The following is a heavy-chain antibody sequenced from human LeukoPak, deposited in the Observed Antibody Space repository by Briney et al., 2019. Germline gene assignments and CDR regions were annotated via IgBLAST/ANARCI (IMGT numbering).Heavy chain of an antibody. CDR3: ATLVATARGNWNESIFDY. CDR1: GGSISSCY. D-gene: IGHD1-20*01. Sequence: PSETLSLTCTVSGGSISSCYWSWIRQPPGKGLEWIGYIYHSGSTYYNPSLKSRVTISVDRSKNQFSLKLSSVTAADTAVYYCATLVATARGNWNESIFDYWGQGTLVTVSS. J-gene: IGHJ4*02. V-gene: IGHV4-59*12. CDR2: IYHSGST.